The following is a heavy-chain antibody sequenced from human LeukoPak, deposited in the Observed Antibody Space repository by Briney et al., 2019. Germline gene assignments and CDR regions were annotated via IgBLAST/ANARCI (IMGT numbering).Heavy chain of an antibody. CDR3: ARSPPPRASNWFDP. CDR1: GYTFTSYD. Sequence: GASVKVSCKASGYTFTSYDINWVRQAPGQGLEWMGIINPSGGSTSYAQKFQGRVTMTRDMSTSTVYMELSSLRSEDTAVYYCARSPPPRASNWFDPWGQGTLVTVSS. V-gene: IGHV1-46*01. CDR2: INPSGGST. J-gene: IGHJ5*02. D-gene: IGHD6-6*01.